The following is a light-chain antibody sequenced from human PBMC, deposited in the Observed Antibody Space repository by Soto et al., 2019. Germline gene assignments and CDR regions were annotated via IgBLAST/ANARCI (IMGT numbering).Light chain of an antibody. V-gene: IGKV3-15*01. CDR1: QRVSSGY. J-gene: IGKJ1*01. Sequence: EIVLTQSPGSLSLSPGERATLSCRASQRVSSGYLAWYQQKPGQAPRLLMFRTSSRATGFPARFSGSGSGTEFNLTISSLQSEDFAVYYCQQYNNWPRTFGQGTKVDIK. CDR3: QQYNNWPRT. CDR2: RTS.